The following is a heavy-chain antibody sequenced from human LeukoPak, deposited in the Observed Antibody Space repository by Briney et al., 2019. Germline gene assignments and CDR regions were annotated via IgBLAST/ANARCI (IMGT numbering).Heavy chain of an antibody. CDR2: IWNDGSSQ. D-gene: IGHD4-11*01. V-gene: IGHV3-33*06. Sequence: GGSLRLSCVASRFIFSHYGMHWVRQAPGKGLDWLSVIWNDGSSQFYAACVKGRFTISRDNSQNTVYLQMNNVRAEDTAVYYCAKDAQRGFDYSNSLEKWGQGTLVIVSS. CDR3: AKDAQRGFDYSNSLEK. J-gene: IGHJ4*02. CDR1: RFIFSHYG.